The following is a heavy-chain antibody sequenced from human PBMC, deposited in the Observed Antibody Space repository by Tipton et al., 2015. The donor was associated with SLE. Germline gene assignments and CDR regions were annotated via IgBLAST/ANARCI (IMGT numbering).Heavy chain of an antibody. V-gene: IGHV4-61*02. CDR1: GGSISSGDYY. CDR2: IYTTGTT. J-gene: IGHJ4*02. CDR3: ARDSPIVAGTFDS. Sequence: TLSLTCTVSGGSISSGDYYWTWIRQPAGKGLEWIGRIYTTGTTNYSPSLESRVTMSLDMSKNQFSLRLSSVTAADTAVYYCARDSPIVAGTFDSWGQGTLVIVSA. D-gene: IGHD5-12*01.